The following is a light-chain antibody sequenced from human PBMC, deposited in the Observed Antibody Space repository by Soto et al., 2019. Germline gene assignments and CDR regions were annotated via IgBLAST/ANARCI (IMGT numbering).Light chain of an antibody. CDR2: SNY. CDR3: AAWDDILNGYV. V-gene: IGLV1-44*01. CDR1: SSNIESNT. Sequence: QSVLTQPPSASGTPGQRVTISCSGSSSNIESNTVTWYQQLPGTAPKLVIYSNYDRPSGVPDRFSGSTSGTSGSLVIRGLQSEDEADYYCAAWDDILNGYVFGDGTKVTVL. J-gene: IGLJ1*01.